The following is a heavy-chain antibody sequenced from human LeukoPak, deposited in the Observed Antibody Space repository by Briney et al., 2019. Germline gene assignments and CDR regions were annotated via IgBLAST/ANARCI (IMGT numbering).Heavy chain of an antibody. D-gene: IGHD3-3*01. CDR2: ISAYNGNT. CDR3: ARDCLPMHYDFWSGYLSPLDY. CDR1: GYTFTSYG. V-gene: IGHV1-18*01. J-gene: IGHJ4*02. Sequence: GASVKVSCKASGYTFTSYGISWVRQAPGQGLEWMGRISAYNGNTNYAQKLQGRVTMTTDTSTSTAYMELRSLRSDDTAVYYCARDCLPMHYDFWSGYLSPLDYWGQGTLVTVSS.